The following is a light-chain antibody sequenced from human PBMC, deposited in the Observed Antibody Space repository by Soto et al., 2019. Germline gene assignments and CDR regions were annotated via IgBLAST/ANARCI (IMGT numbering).Light chain of an antibody. J-gene: IGLJ1*01. V-gene: IGLV2-14*01. CDR3: SSYTSSSTLV. CDR1: SSDIGIYKY. Sequence: HSVLTQPASVSGSPGQSIAISCTGSSSDIGIYKYVSWYQQHPGKVPKLIIYEVTNRPSGVSNRFSGSKSGNTASLTIPGLQAEDEADYYCSSYTSSSTLVFGAGTKVTVL. CDR2: EVT.